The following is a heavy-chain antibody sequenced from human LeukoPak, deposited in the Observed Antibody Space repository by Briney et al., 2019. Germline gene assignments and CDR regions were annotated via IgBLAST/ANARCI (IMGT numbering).Heavy chain of an antibody. CDR3: AKDISKVSSHDAFDI. J-gene: IGHJ3*02. Sequence: GGSLRPSCAASGFTFDDYAMHWVRQAPGKGLEWVSGISWNSGSIGYADSVKGRFTISRDNAKNSLYLQMNSLRAEDTALYYCAKDISKVSSHDAFDIWGQGTMVTVSS. D-gene: IGHD2-2*01. V-gene: IGHV3-9*01. CDR2: ISWNSGSI. CDR1: GFTFDDYA.